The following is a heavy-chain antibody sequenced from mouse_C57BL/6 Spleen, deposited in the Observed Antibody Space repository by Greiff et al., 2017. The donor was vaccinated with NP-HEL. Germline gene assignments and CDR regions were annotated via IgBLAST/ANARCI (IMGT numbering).Heavy chain of an antibody. V-gene: IGHV10-1*01. CDR3: VRHGDYYGSSDAMDY. D-gene: IGHD1-1*01. CDR2: IRSKSNNYAT. CDR1: GFSFNTYA. J-gene: IGHJ4*01. Sequence: VQLKESGGGLVQPKGSLKLSCAASGFSFNTYAMNWVRQAPGKGLEWVARIRSKSNNYATYYADSVKDRFTISRDDSESMLYLQMNNLKTEDTAMYYCVRHGDYYGSSDAMDYWGQGTSVTVSS.